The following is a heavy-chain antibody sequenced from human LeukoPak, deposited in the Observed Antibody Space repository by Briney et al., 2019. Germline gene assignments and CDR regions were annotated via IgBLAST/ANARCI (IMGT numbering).Heavy chain of an antibody. V-gene: IGHV1-46*01. CDR3: ARIRDGYNDAYDI. Sequence: ASVKVSCKASGYTFTKSYIHWVRQAPGQRLEWMGLINPGGDNTKYAQNFQGRVTMTSDTSARTVYMELSSLRSEDTAIYYCARIRDGYNDAYDIWGQGTMVTVPS. CDR2: INPGGDNT. D-gene: IGHD5-24*01. CDR1: GYTFTKSY. J-gene: IGHJ3*02.